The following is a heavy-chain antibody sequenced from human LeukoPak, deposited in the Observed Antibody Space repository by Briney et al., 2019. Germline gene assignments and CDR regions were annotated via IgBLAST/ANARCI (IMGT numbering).Heavy chain of an antibody. CDR1: GVTFSDYY. CDR3: AGSYDSSGFADN. Sequence: GGSLRLSCAASGVTFSDYYMTWIRQAPGKGLEWVSYISYSGRTIYYADSVRGRFTISRDNAKNSLYLEMKSLRAEDTAVYYCAGSYDSSGFADNWGQETLVTVSS. V-gene: IGHV3-11*01. J-gene: IGHJ4*02. D-gene: IGHD3-22*01. CDR2: ISYSGRTI.